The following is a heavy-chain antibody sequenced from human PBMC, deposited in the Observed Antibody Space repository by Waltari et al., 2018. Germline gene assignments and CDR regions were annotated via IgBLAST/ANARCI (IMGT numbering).Heavy chain of an antibody. CDR3: AKRDPRIAAAEGYGMDV. D-gene: IGHD6-13*01. CDR2: ISGSGGST. J-gene: IGHJ6*02. V-gene: IGHV3-23*01. Sequence: EVQLLESGGGLVQPGGSLRLSCAASGFTFSSYAMSWVRQAPGKGLEWVSAISGSGGSTYYADSVKGRFTISRDNSKNTLYLQMNSLRAEDTAVYYCAKRDPRIAAAEGYGMDVWGQGTTVTVSS. CDR1: GFTFSSYA.